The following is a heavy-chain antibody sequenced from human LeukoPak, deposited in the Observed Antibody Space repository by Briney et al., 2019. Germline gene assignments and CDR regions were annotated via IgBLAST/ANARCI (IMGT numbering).Heavy chain of an antibody. D-gene: IGHD5-12*01. J-gene: IGHJ4*02. V-gene: IGHV3-7*03. CDR1: GFTFSNFW. CDR2: IKPDGSEK. CDR3: ARGRGTDY. Sequence: GGSLRLSCAASGFTFSNFWMSWVRQAPGKGLEWVANIKPDGSEKNYADSVKGRFTISRDNAKKSLYLQMNSLRAEDTAVYFCARGRGTDYWGQGTLVTVSS.